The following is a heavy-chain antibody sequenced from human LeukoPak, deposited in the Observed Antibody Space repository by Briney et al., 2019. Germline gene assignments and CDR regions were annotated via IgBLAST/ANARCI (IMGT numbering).Heavy chain of an antibody. Sequence: PGGSLRLSCAGSGFTFSSDAMSWVRQAPGKWLEWVSAISGSGGSTYYADSVKGRFTISRDNSKNTLYLQMNSLRAEDTAVYYCAKDIYDSSGFDYWGQGTLVTVSS. V-gene: IGHV3-23*01. J-gene: IGHJ4*02. D-gene: IGHD3-22*01. CDR1: GFTFSSDA. CDR3: AKDIYDSSGFDY. CDR2: ISGSGGST.